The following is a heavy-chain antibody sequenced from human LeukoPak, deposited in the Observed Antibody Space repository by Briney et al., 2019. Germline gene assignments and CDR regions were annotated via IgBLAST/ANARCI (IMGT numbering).Heavy chain of an antibody. J-gene: IGHJ4*02. CDR1: GFTFSSYA. CDR3: TLNPGIAVAAFFDY. D-gene: IGHD6-19*01. V-gene: IGHV3-64*04. CDR2: ISSNGGST. Sequence: PGGSLRLSCSASGFTFSSYAMHWVRQAPGKGLEYVSAISSNGGSTYYADSVKGRFTISRDDSKNTLYLQMNSLKTEDTAVYYCTLNPGIAVAAFFDYWGQGTLVTVSS.